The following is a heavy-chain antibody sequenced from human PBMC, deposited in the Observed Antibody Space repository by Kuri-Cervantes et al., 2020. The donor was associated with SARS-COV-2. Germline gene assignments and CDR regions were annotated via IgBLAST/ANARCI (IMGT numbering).Heavy chain of an antibody. V-gene: IGHV1-18*01. Sequence: ASVKVSCKASGYTFTSYGISWVRQAPGQGLEWMGWISAYNGNTNYAKKLQDRVTMTTDTSTSTAYMELRSLRSDDTAVYYCARDIRGGPLDGWGQGTLVTVSS. CDR1: GYTFTSYG. D-gene: IGHD3-10*01. J-gene: IGHJ4*02. CDR3: ARDIRGGPLDG. CDR2: ISAYNGNT.